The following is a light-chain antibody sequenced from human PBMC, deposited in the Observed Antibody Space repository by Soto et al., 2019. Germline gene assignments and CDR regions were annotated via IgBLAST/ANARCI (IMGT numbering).Light chain of an antibody. CDR2: GAT. J-gene: IGKJ2*01. V-gene: IGKV3-15*01. CDR3: QQYNSWPRT. Sequence: EIVMTQSPASLSVSPGDRATLSCRASQSVGINLVWYQQKPGQAPRHLIYGATTRATGTPARFSGSGSGTEFTLTISSLHSEDIAIYYCQQYNSWPRTLGQGTKLEIK. CDR1: QSVGIN.